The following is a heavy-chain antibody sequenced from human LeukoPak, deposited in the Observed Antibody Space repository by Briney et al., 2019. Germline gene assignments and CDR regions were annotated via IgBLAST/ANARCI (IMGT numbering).Heavy chain of an antibody. CDR1: GFTFSSYD. J-gene: IGHJ4*02. V-gene: IGHV3-23*01. Sequence: GGTLRLSCAASGFTFSSYDMHWVRQAPGKGLEWVSGISTGGVTTYYADSVKGRFTISRDNSKNTLYLQMNSLRAEDTAVYYCAKAGSYYDSRFDYWGQGTLVTVSS. CDR2: ISTGGVTT. CDR3: AKAGSYYDSRFDY. D-gene: IGHD3-22*01.